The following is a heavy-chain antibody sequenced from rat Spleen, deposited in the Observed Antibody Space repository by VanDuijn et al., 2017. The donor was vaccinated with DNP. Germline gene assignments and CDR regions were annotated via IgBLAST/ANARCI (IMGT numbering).Heavy chain of an antibody. J-gene: IGHJ2*01. CDR1: GFTFSNYD. D-gene: IGHD3-2*01. Sequence: EVQLVESGGGLVQPGRSMKLSCAASGFTFSNYDMAWVRQAPKKGLEWVATISYDGSSTYYRDSVKGRFTISRDNAKSTLYLQMDSLRSEDTATYYCTTSGFDYWGQGVMVTVSS. CDR2: ISYDGSST. V-gene: IGHV5-7*01. CDR3: TTSGFDY.